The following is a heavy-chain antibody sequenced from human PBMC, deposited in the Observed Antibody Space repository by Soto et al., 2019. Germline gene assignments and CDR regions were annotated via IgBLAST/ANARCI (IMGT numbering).Heavy chain of an antibody. CDR1: GFTFSSYA. Sequence: GGSLILSCAASGFTFSSYAMSWVRQAPGKGLEWVSAISGSGGSKYYADSVKGRFTISRDNSKNTLYLQMNSLRAEDTAVYYCARDPDSSGYYYFDYWGQGTLVTVSS. J-gene: IGHJ4*02. D-gene: IGHD3-22*01. V-gene: IGHV3-23*01. CDR2: ISGSGGSK. CDR3: ARDPDSSGYYYFDY.